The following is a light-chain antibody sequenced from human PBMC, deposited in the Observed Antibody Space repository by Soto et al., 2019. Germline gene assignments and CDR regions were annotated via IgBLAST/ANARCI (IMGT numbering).Light chain of an antibody. V-gene: IGKV3-11*01. CDR3: QQRYNWPRT. CDR1: QSVTSY. Sequence: ETMMTQSPETLSVSLGERCTLSCMASQSVTSYLAWYQQKPGQAPSLLIYDTSNRATGIPARFSGSGSGTGFTLAISSLEPEDFAVYYCQQRYNWPRTVGPGTKVDIK. J-gene: IGKJ1*01. CDR2: DTS.